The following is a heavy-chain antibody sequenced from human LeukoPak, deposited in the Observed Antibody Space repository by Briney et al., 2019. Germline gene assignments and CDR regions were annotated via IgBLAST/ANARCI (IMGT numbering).Heavy chain of an antibody. CDR3: AREIGPIQLHLWGSAFDY. D-gene: IGHD5-18*01. CDR2: INPSGGST. J-gene: IGHJ4*02. CDR1: GYTFTSYY. Sequence: ASVKVSCKASGYTFTSYYIHWVRQAPGQGLEWMGIINPSGGSTSYAQKFQGRVTMTRDTSTSTVYMKLSSLRSEDTAVYYCAREIGPIQLHLWGSAFDYWGQGTLVTVSS. V-gene: IGHV1-46*01.